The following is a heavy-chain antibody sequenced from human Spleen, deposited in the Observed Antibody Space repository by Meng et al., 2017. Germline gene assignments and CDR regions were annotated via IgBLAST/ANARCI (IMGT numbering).Heavy chain of an antibody. J-gene: IGHJ4*02. CDR1: DDAIFTSGYY. CDR3: ASFDHIPRRNYFDY. Sequence: QPQLQESGPGLVKPSEALSLTCTVSDDAIFTSGYYWGWIRQPPGKGLEWIGYIHHSGSAYYNPSLKSRVSISVDTSKNQFSLNLNSMTAADTAVYYCASFDHIPRRNYFDYWGQGTLVTVSS. CDR2: IHHSGSA. D-gene: IGHD2-21*01. V-gene: IGHV4-30-4*08.